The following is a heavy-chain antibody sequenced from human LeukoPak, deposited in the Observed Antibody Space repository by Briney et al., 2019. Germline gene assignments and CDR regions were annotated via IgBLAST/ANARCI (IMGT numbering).Heavy chain of an antibody. Sequence: SETLSLTCTASGGSISSYYWSWIRQPPGKGLEWIGYIYYSGSTNYNPSLKSRVTISVDTSKNQFSLKLSSVTAADTAVYYCARQWYDSSGWYFDYWGQGTLVTVSS. CDR3: ARQWYDSSGWYFDY. V-gene: IGHV4-59*08. CDR2: IYYSGST. CDR1: GGSISSYY. J-gene: IGHJ4*02. D-gene: IGHD3-22*01.